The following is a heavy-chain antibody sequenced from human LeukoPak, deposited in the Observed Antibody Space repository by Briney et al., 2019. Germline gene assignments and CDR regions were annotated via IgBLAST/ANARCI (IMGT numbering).Heavy chain of an antibody. Sequence: GGSLRLSCAASGFTFSNYWMSWVHQAPGKGLEWVAVISYDGSNKYYADSVKGRFTISRDNSKNTLYLQMNSLRAEDTAVYYCARVSEYYDSSGYLQIWGQGTMVTVSS. CDR2: ISYDGSNK. CDR3: ARVSEYYDSSGYLQI. D-gene: IGHD3-22*01. J-gene: IGHJ3*02. CDR1: GFTFSNYW. V-gene: IGHV3-30*03.